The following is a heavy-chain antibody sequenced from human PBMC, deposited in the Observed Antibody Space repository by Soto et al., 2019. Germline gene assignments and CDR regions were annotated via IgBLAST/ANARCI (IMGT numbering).Heavy chain of an antibody. D-gene: IGHD4-17*01. CDR3: AHRPGDYVGFDI. J-gene: IGHJ3*02. V-gene: IGHV2-5*02. CDR2: IYWDDDK. Sequence: QITLKESGPTLVKPTQTLTLTCTFSGFSLSTSGVGVGWIRQPPGKALEWLALIYWDDDKRYSPSLQSRLTITKDTSKTQVVLTVTNMDPVDTATYYCAHRPGDYVGFDIWGQGTMVTVSS. CDR1: GFSLSTSGVG.